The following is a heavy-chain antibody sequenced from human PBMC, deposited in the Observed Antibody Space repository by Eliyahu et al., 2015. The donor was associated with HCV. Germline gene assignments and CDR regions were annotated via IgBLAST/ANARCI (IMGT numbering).Heavy chain of an antibody. V-gene: IGHV4-59*01. Sequence: QVQLQESGPGLVKPSETLSLTCXVXGGSISXYYWSWIXQPPGKGMEWIGXIFSSGSTNYSPSIKSRVTISVDTSKNQFSLKLTSVTAADTAVYYCAREGDGYKGVYFDFWGRGTLVTVSS. CDR2: IFSSGST. D-gene: IGHD5-24*01. J-gene: IGHJ4*02. CDR1: GGSISXYY. CDR3: AREGDGYKGVYFDF.